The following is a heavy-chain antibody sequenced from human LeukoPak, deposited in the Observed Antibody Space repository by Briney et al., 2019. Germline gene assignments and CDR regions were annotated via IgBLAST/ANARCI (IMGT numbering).Heavy chain of an antibody. V-gene: IGHV4-39*07. J-gene: IGHJ4*02. D-gene: IGHD6-13*01. CDR1: GGSISSSSYY. Sequence: SETLSLTCTVSGGSISSSSYYWCWIRQPPGKGLEWIGSIYYSGNTYYNPSLKSRLTISVDTSKNQFSLKLSSVTAADTAVYYCARMISSSPIDYWGQGALVTVSS. CDR2: IYYSGNT. CDR3: ARMISSSPIDY.